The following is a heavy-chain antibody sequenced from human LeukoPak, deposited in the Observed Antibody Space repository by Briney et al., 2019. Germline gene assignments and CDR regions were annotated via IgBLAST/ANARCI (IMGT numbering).Heavy chain of an antibody. CDR1: GGSISSYY. D-gene: IGHD3-10*01. J-gene: IGHJ6*03. V-gene: IGHV4-4*07. Sequence: KSSETLSLTCTVSGGSISSYYWSWIRQPAGKGLEWIGRIYTSGSTNYNPSLKSRVTMSVDTSKNQFSLKLSSVTAADTAVYYCARLLRHYGSGSYYLNYYYYMDVWGKGTTVTVSS. CDR2: IYTSGST. CDR3: ARLLRHYGSGSYYLNYYYYMDV.